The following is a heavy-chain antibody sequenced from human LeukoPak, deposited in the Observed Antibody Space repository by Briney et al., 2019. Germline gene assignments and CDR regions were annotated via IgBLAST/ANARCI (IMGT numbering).Heavy chain of an antibody. CDR1: GFTFSSYA. D-gene: IGHD4-17*01. CDR3: AKGSYGAYGVFDN. V-gene: IGHV3-23*01. CDR2: ISGSGGSS. J-gene: IGHJ4*02. Sequence: GGSLRLSCAASGFTFSSYAMSWVRQAPGKGVEWVSSISGSGGSSYYADSVKGRFTISRDNSKNTLYLQMNSLRAEDTAVYYCAKGSYGAYGVFDNWGQGTLVTVSS.